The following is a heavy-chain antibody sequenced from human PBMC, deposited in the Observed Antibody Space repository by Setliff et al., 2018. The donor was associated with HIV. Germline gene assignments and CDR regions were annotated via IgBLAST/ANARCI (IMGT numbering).Heavy chain of an antibody. Sequence: SVKVSCKASGGTFSSYAISWVRQAPGQGPEWMGGIIPILGIANYAQKFQGRVTITADKSTSTAYMELSSLRSEDTAVYYCAREPIDSSAAGADYWGQGTLVTVSS. CDR1: GGTFSSYA. J-gene: IGHJ4*02. CDR2: IIPILGIA. CDR3: AREPIDSSAAGADY. D-gene: IGHD6-13*01. V-gene: IGHV1-69*10.